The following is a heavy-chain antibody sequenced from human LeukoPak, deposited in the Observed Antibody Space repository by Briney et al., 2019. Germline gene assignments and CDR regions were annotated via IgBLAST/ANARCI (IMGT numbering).Heavy chain of an antibody. CDR3: AKFLTGTGSVDY. CDR1: GFTFSSYA. CDR2: ISGSDGST. J-gene: IGHJ4*02. V-gene: IGHV3-23*01. Sequence: GGSLRLSCAASGFTFSSYAMSWVRQAPGEGLEWVSTISGSDGSTYYADSVKGRFTISRDNSKNTLYLQMNSLRVEDTAVYYCAKFLTGTGSVDYWGQGTLVTVSS. D-gene: IGHD1-7*01.